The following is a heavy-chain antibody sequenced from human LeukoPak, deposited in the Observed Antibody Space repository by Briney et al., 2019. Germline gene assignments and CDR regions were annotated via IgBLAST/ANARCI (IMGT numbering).Heavy chain of an antibody. V-gene: IGHV3-20*04. CDR1: GFTFDDYS. D-gene: IGHD3-10*01. Sequence: GGSLRLSCAASGFTFDDYSMSWVRQAPGQGLEWVSGINWNGGSTGYADSVKGRFTISRDNAKNSLYLQMNSLRAEDTALYYCASDWWFGELPYFDYWGQGTLVTVSS. J-gene: IGHJ4*02. CDR2: INWNGGST. CDR3: ASDWWFGELPYFDY.